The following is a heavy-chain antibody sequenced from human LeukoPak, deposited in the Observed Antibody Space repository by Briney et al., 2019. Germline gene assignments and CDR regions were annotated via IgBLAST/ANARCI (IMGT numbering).Heavy chain of an antibody. J-gene: IGHJ4*02. CDR3: AREARYWGYCSSTSCQHQSFDY. CDR1: VGTFTSYA. D-gene: IGHD2-2*01. CDR2: IIPIFGTA. V-gene: IGHV1-69*01. Sequence: PGKVSCKASVGTFTSYAISWVRQAPGQGLEWMGGIIPIFGTANYAQRFQGRVTITADESTRTAYMELSSLRSEDTAVYYCAREARYWGYCSSTSCQHQSFDYWGQGTLVTVSS.